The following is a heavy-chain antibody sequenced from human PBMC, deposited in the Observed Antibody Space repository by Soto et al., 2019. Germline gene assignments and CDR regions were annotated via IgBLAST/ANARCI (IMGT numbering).Heavy chain of an antibody. CDR2: ISPHKDDT. D-gene: IGHD3-10*01. Sequence: ASVKVSCKTSGYTFSSIGISWVRQAPGQGLEWMGWISPHKDDTYYARRLQGRVTMTTDTSTSTAYMELRSLRSDDTAVYFCARDLDGSGSYYTNYWGQGTLVTVSS. J-gene: IGHJ4*02. CDR1: GYTFSSIG. CDR3: ARDLDGSGSYYTNY. V-gene: IGHV1-18*01.